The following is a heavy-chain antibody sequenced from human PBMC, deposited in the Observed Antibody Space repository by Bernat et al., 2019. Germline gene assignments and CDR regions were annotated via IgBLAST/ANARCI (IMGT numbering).Heavy chain of an antibody. D-gene: IGHD6-19*01. Sequence: EVQLVESGGGLVQPGGSLRLSCAASGFTFSSYWMHWVRQAPGKGLVWVSRINSDGSSTSYADSVKGRFTISRDNSKNTLYLQMNSLRAEDTAVYYCAKGDSSGWYYFDYWGQGTLVTVSS. CDR1: GFTFSSYW. V-gene: IGHV3-74*01. CDR2: INSDGSST. CDR3: AKGDSSGWYYFDY. J-gene: IGHJ4*02.